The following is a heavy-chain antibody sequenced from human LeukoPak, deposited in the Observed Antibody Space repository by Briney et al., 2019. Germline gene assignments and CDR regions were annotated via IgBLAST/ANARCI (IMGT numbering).Heavy chain of an antibody. CDR2: IYHSGST. D-gene: IGHD2-2*01. Sequence: SETPSLTCAVSGYSISSGYYWGWIRQPPGKGLEWIGSIYHSGSTYYNPSLKSRVTISVDTSKNQFSLKLSSVTAADTAVYYCASSSWAAIGYWGQGTLVTVSS. V-gene: IGHV4-38-2*01. CDR1: GYSISSGYY. CDR3: ASSSWAAIGY. J-gene: IGHJ4*02.